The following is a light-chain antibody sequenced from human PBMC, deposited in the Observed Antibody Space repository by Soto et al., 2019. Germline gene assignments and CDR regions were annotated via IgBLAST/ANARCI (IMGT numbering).Light chain of an antibody. CDR1: QSFVYSDGNDY. J-gene: IGKJ5*01. Sequence: THARIGLAVSLGRPSSISCRSSQSFVYSDGNDYLSWFQQRPGQSPRRLIYDSSTTATGIPVGFSGSGSGTEFTLTINSLQSEDFAVYHCQQYHAWPMTFGQGTRLEIK. CDR3: QQYHAWPMT. CDR2: DSS. V-gene: IGKV2-30*01.